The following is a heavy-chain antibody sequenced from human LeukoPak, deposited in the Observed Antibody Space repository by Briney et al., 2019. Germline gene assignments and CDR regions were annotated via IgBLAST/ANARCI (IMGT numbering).Heavy chain of an antibody. D-gene: IGHD2-2*01. CDR3: ARDIGDIVVVPAAQEDY. Sequence: GASVKVSCKASGGTFSSYAISWVRQAPGQGLEWMGGIIPIFGTANYAQKFQGRVTITADESTSTAYMELSSLRSEDTAVYYCARDIGDIVVVPAAQEDYWGRATVVTVSS. CDR1: GGTFSSYA. CDR2: IIPIFGTA. J-gene: IGHJ4*02. V-gene: IGHV1-69*13.